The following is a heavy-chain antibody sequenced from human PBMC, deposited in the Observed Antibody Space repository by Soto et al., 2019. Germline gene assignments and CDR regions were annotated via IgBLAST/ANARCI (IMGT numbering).Heavy chain of an antibody. D-gene: IGHD6-13*01. Sequence: PGGSLRLSCAASGFTFSSYAMSWVRQAPGKGLEWVSAISGSGGSTYYADSVKGRFTISRDNSKNTLYLQMNSLRAEDTAVYYCAKKASSSWYNTDYYYYYYGMDVWGQGTTVTVS. CDR2: ISGSGGST. J-gene: IGHJ6*02. V-gene: IGHV3-23*01. CDR1: GFTFSSYA. CDR3: AKKASSSWYNTDYYYYYYGMDV.